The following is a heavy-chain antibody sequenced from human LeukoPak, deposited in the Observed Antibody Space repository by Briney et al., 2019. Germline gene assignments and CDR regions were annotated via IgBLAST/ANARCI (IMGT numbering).Heavy chain of an antibody. CDR3: ARDRSDGNYYMVV. CDR1: GFTVSNNC. J-gene: IGHJ6*03. CDR2: IYGGGST. D-gene: IGHD5-24*01. V-gene: IGHV3-53*01. Sequence: GGSLRLSCAASGFTVSNNCMSWVRQAPGKGLEWVSVIYGGGSTSYADSVKGRFTISRDNSKNTLYLQMNSLRVDDTGVYYCARDRSDGNYYMVVWGKGTTVIVSS.